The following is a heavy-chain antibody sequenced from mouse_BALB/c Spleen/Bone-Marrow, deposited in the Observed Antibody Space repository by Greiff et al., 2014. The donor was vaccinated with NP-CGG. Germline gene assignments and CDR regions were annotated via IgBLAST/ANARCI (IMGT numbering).Heavy chain of an antibody. CDR1: GFTFTDYY. CDR2: IRNKAYGYTT. J-gene: IGHJ2*01. Sequence: EVKLVESGGGLVQPGGPLRLSCTTSGFTFTDYYMNWVRQPPGKALEWLVFIRNKAYGYTTEYSASVKGRFTISRDNSQNILYLQMNTLRAEDSATYYCARDMGGLLFDSWGQGTTLSVSS. CDR3: ARDMGGLLFDS. V-gene: IGHV7-3*02. D-gene: IGHD1-1*01.